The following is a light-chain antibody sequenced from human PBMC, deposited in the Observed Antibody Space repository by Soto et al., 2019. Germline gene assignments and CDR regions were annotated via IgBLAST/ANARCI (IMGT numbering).Light chain of an antibody. CDR2: GAS. CDR3: QQYNDWPRT. V-gene: IGKV3-15*01. CDR1: QSVSSS. Sequence: EIVMTQSPATLSASPGERAPLSCRASQSVSSSLAWYQQKPGQAPRLLIYGASTRDTGVPARFSGGGSGTEFTLTISSLQSEDFAVYYCQQYNDWPRTFGQGTKVEI. J-gene: IGKJ1*01.